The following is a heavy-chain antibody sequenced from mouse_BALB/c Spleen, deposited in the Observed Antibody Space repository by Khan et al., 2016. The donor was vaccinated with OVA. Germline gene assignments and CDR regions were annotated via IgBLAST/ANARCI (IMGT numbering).Heavy chain of an antibody. CDR2: IYPSDVRT. CDR1: GYTFTNYW. J-gene: IGHJ2*01. V-gene: IGHV1S81*02. D-gene: IGHD2-10*01. Sequence: QVQLQQPGAELVKPGASVKLSCKASGYTFTNYWVHWVKQRPGQGLEWIGEIYPSDVRTNNNEKFKRKATLTVDKSSNTAYLQLSSLTSEDSAVYYCARNAYFGNYFDYWGQGTTLTVSS. CDR3: ARNAYFGNYFDY.